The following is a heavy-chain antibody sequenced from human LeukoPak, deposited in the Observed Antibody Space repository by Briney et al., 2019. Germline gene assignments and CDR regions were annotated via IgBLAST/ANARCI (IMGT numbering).Heavy chain of an antibody. CDR3: AKDILTGSSILQFDY. J-gene: IGHJ4*02. Sequence: GGSLRLSCAASGFIFRNYWMIWFRQAPGKGLEWVAHIRQDGSEISYVDSVEGRFTISRDNANNSLYLQMNSLRAEDTAVYYCAKDILTGSSILQFDYWGQGTLVTVSS. V-gene: IGHV3-7*03. CDR1: GFIFRNYW. CDR2: IRQDGSEI. D-gene: IGHD3-9*01.